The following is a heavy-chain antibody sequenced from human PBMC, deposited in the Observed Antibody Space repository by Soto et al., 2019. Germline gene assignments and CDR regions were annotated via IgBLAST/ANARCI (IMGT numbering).Heavy chain of an antibody. J-gene: IGHJ1*01. V-gene: IGHV4-39*02. CDR2: MSRSGTT. Sequence: WGPLSLTCAVSGGSINTNTYYWVWIRQPAGKGLEWIGSMSRSGTTHYNPSLKSRLTISLDMSKNHFSLDLRSVTAADTAVYYCVGHLKARGGGPCPQWRQGT. CDR1: GGSINTNTYY. D-gene: IGHD3-10*01. CDR3: VGHLKARGGGPCPQ.